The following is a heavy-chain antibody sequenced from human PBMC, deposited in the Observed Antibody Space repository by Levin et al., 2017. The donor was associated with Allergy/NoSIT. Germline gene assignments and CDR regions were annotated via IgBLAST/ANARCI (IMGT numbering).Heavy chain of an antibody. D-gene: IGHD6-19*01. V-gene: IGHV4-59*08. CDR2: IYYSGST. Sequence: SETLSLTCTVSGGSISSYYWSWIRQPPGKGLEWIGYIYYSGSTNYNPSLKSRVTISVDTSKNQFSLKLSSVTAADTAVYYCARHLGYSSGWYWFDYWGQGTLVTVSS. J-gene: IGHJ4*02. CDR1: GGSISSYY. CDR3: ARHLGYSSGWYWFDY.